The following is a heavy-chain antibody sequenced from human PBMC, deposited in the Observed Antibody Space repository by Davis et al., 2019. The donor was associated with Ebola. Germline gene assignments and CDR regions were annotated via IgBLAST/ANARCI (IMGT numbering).Heavy chain of an antibody. CDR3: ARDPPYDQGYDY. V-gene: IGHV6-1*01. CDR1: GDSVSSNTAA. J-gene: IGHJ4*02. Sequence: SQTLSLTCAISGDSVSSNTAAWNWIRQSPSRGLEWLGRTYYRSKWFVDYAVSVKRRMTINSDTSKNQFSLQLSSVTPEDTAVYYCARDPPYDQGYDYWGQGILVTVSS. CDR2: TYYRSKWFV. D-gene: IGHD3-22*01.